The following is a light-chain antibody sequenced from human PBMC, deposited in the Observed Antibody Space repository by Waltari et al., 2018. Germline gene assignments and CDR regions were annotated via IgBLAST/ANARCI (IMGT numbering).Light chain of an antibody. V-gene: IGKV1-5*03. CDR3: QQYHTYPWT. J-gene: IGKJ1*01. CDR2: KAS. CDR1: QTTSIW. Sequence: DIQMTQSPSTLSASVGDRVSITCRASQTTSIWLAWYQQKPGKAPKLLIYKASSLQSGVLSRFSGTGSGTEFTLTISRLQPDDFATYYCQQYHTYPWTFGQGTTVDVK.